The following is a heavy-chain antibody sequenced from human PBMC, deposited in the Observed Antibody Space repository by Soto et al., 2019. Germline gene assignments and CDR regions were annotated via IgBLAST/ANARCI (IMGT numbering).Heavy chain of an antibody. Sequence: GGSLRLSCAASGFTFSSYGMHWVRQAPGKGLEWVAVISYDGINKYYADSVKGRFTISRDNSKNTLYLQMNNLRAEDTAVYYCAKDLNQGTDYYDNSGYYPWPWGQGTLVTVSS. J-gene: IGHJ5*02. CDR2: ISYDGINK. CDR3: AKDLNQGTDYYDNSGYYPWP. V-gene: IGHV3-30*18. D-gene: IGHD3-22*01. CDR1: GFTFSSYG.